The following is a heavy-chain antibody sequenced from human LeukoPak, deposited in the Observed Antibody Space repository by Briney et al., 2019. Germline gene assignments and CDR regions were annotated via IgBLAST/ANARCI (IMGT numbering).Heavy chain of an antibody. CDR3: AGNNVDTASFDY. J-gene: IGHJ4*02. Sequence: SETLSLTCTGSGGSISSYYWSWIRQPPGKGLEGIGYIYTSGRTNYNPFLKSRVTISVDTSKNQFSLKLSSVTAADTAVYYCAGNNVDTASFDYWGQGTLVTVSS. D-gene: IGHD5-18*01. V-gene: IGHV4-4*09. CDR1: GGSISSYY. CDR2: IYTSGRT.